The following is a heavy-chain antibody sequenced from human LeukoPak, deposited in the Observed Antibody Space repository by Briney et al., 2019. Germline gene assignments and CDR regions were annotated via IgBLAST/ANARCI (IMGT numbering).Heavy chain of an antibody. J-gene: IGHJ5*02. CDR1: GFTFSSYA. CDR3: ARDEYGDYGCDR. CDR2: ISISGGST. V-gene: IGHV3-23*01. D-gene: IGHD4-17*01. Sequence: PSGGSLRLSCAASGFTFSSYAMSWVRQAPGKGLEWVSAISISGGSTYYADSVEGRFTISRDNSKNTLYLQMNSLRAEDTAVYYCARDEYGDYGCDRWGQGTLVTVSS.